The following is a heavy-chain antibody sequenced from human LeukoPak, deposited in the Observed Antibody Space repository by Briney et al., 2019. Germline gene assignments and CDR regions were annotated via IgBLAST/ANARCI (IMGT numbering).Heavy chain of an antibody. J-gene: IGHJ6*03. CDR1: GFTFNTYA. D-gene: IGHD6-13*01. V-gene: IGHV3-23*01. CDR3: AKVPAAAGYYYYYMDV. CDR2: ISGSGGST. Sequence: PGGSLRLSCAASGFTFNTYALNWVRQAPGKGLEWVSAISGSGGSTYYADSVKGRFTISRDNSKNTLYLQMNSLRAEDTAVYYCAKVPAAAGYYYYYMDVWGKGTTVTVSS.